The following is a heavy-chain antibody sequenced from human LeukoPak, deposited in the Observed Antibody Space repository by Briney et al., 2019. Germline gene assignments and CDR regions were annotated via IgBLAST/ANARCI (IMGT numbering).Heavy chain of an antibody. CDR1: GFTFSNCW. V-gene: IGHV3-74*01. CDR2: ISGDGIST. J-gene: IGHJ4*02. CDR3: ARAGTYSSGWYAGDFDS. D-gene: IGHD6-19*01. Sequence: PGGSLRLSCAASGFTFSNCWMHWVRQFPGKGLVWGSRISGDGISTSYADSVKGRLTISRDNAKDTLDLQMNSLRAEDTAVYYCARAGTYSSGWYAGDFDSWGQGSLATVCS.